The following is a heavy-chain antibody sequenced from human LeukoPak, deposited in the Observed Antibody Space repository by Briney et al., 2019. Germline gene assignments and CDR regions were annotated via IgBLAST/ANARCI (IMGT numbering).Heavy chain of an antibody. J-gene: IGHJ1*01. CDR3: ARDSPDYYDSSGYFARAEYFQQ. Sequence: SETLSLTCTVSAGSISSGSYYWSWIRQPAGRGLEWIGRIYTSGSTNYNPSLKSRVTISVDTAKNQFSLKLSSVTAADTAVYYCARDSPDYYDSSGYFARAEYFQQGGQGTLV. D-gene: IGHD3-22*01. V-gene: IGHV4-61*02. CDR2: IYTSGST. CDR1: AGSISSGSYY.